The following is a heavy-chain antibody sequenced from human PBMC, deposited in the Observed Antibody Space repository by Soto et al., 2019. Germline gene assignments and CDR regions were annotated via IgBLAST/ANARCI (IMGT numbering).Heavy chain of an antibody. J-gene: IGHJ5*02. V-gene: IGHV3-30*18. CDR2: ISYDGSNK. D-gene: IGHD3-10*01. CDR1: GFTFSSYG. CDR3: AKDGYYYGSGNWFDP. Sequence: QVQLVESGGGVVQPGRSLRLSCAASGFTFSSYGMHWVRQAPGKGLEWVAVISYDGSNKYYADSVKGRFTISRDNSKNTLYLQVNSLRAEDTAVYYCAKDGYYYGSGNWFDPWGQGTLVTVSS.